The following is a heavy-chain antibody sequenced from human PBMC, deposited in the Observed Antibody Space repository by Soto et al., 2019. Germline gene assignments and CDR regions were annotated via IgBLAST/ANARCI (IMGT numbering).Heavy chain of an antibody. D-gene: IGHD3-16*01. Sequence: QVQLVESGGGVVQPGRSLRLSCSASGFTFSSSLMHWVRQAPGKGLEWVALTSYDGSNNFYGDSVKGRFTISRHNSRNTVELQMDSLTVEDTALYYCARWGTTGGLDVWGQGTLVSVSS. J-gene: IGHJ4*02. V-gene: IGHV3-30*07. CDR1: GFTFSSSL. CDR3: ARWGTTGGLDV. CDR2: TSYDGSNN.